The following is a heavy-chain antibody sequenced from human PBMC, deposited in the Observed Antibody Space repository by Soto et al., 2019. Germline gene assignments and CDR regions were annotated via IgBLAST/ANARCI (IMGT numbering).Heavy chain of an antibody. V-gene: IGHV5-51*01. Sequence: GESLKISCKCSGYSFISYWIGWVRQMPGKGLEWMGIIYPGDSDTRYSPSFQGQVTISADKSISTAYLQWSSLKASDTAMYYCARQALPSSGTFDPWGQGTLVTVSS. CDR3: ARQALPSSGTFDP. D-gene: IGHD6-19*01. CDR1: GYSFISYW. J-gene: IGHJ5*02. CDR2: IYPGDSDT.